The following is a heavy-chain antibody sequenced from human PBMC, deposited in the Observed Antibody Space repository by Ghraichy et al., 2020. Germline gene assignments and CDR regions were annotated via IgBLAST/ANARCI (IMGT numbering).Heavy chain of an antibody. Sequence: TLSLTCAVSGGSISSGGYSWSWIRQPPGKGLEWIGYIYYSGSTYYNPSLKSRVTISVDTSKNQFSLKLSSVTAADTAVYYCARDGSGSQLPFDYWGQGTLVTVSS. CDR2: IYYSGST. D-gene: IGHD3-10*01. CDR1: GGSISSGGYS. CDR3: ARDGSGSQLPFDY. J-gene: IGHJ4*02. V-gene: IGHV4-30-4*07.